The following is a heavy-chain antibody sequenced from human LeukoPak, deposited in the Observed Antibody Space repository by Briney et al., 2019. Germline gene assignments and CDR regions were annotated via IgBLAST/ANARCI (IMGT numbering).Heavy chain of an antibody. D-gene: IGHD4-17*01. CDR3: ARHGYGDYQQLDY. Sequence: SETLSLTCTVSGYSISSGYYWGWIRQPPGKGLEWIGSIYHSGSTNYNPSLKSRVTISVDTSKNQFSLKLSSVTAADTAVYYCARHGYGDYQQLDYWGQGTLVTVSS. J-gene: IGHJ4*02. V-gene: IGHV4-38-2*02. CDR2: IYHSGST. CDR1: GYSISSGYY.